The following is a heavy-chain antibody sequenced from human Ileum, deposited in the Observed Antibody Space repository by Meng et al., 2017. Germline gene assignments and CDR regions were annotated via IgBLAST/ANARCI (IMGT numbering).Heavy chain of an antibody. D-gene: IGHD6-19*01. Sequence: QVQLQQYGPGLVTPPQTLPLTLAISGDSVSSDSGAWNWIRQSPSRGLEWLGRTFYRSKWNDDFAESVKSRITITTDTSKNQFSLQLNSVTPEDTAVYYCARGWYSSGFHSWGQGTLVTVSS. V-gene: IGHV6-1*01. CDR1: GDSVSSDSGA. CDR3: ARGWYSSGFHS. CDR2: TFYRSKWND. J-gene: IGHJ4*02.